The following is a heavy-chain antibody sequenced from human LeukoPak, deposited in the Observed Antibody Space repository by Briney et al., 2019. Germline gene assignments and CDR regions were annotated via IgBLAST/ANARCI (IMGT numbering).Heavy chain of an antibody. J-gene: IGHJ6*03. Sequence: GGSLRLSCAASGFIFSSFEMNWVGQAPGKGLEWGSYISRSGGTEYHADSVKGRFTISGDKPKKPRYFHRNGRRAEDTAVYYCARYPGGYCSGGSCYSGYYYYYMDVWGKGTTVTISS. CDR1: GFIFSSFE. CDR2: ISRSGGTE. V-gene: IGHV3-48*03. D-gene: IGHD2-15*01. CDR3: ARYPGGYCSGGSCYSGYYYYYMDV.